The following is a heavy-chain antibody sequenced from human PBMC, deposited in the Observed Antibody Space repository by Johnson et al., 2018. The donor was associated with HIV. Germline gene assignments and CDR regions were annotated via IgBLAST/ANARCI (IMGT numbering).Heavy chain of an antibody. CDR3: ARGDGAARPGDDAFDI. J-gene: IGHJ3*02. D-gene: IGHD6-6*01. V-gene: IGHV3-30*04. CDR1: GFTFSRYA. CDR2: ISYDGSNK. Sequence: QVQLVESGGGVVQPGRSLRLSCAASGFTFSRYAMHWVRQAPGKGLEWVAVISYDGSNKYYADSVKGRFTISRDNSKNTLYLQKNSLRAEDTAVYYCARGDGAARPGDDAFDIWGQGTTVTVSS.